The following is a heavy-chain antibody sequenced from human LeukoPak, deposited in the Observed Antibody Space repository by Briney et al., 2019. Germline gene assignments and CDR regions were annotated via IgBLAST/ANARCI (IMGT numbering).Heavy chain of an antibody. CDR1: GFTFGDFG. Sequence: GRSLRLSCAGSGFTFGDFGMHWVRQGPGKGLEWVAGISWNSGSIGYADSVKGRFTVSRDNAKNSLYLQMNSLRAEDTALYFCAKEMEERRAGYYIGGVWDRGTTVSV. J-gene: IGHJ6*03. CDR2: ISWNSGSI. V-gene: IGHV3-9*01. CDR3: AKEMEERRAGYYIGGV. D-gene: IGHD3-22*01.